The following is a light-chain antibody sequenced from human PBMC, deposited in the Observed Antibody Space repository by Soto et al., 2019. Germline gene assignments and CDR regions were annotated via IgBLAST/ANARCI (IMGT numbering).Light chain of an antibody. CDR2: AVS. V-gene: IGLV2-8*01. CDR3: SSYAGSNNLV. CDR1: SNDVGGYNY. J-gene: IGLJ1*01. Sequence: QSVLTQPPSASGSPGQSVTISCTGTSNDVGGYNYVSWCQQHPGKAPKVLIYAVSKRPSGVPDRFSGSKSGNTASLTVSGLQADDEADYYCSSYAGSNNLVFGTGTKLTVL.